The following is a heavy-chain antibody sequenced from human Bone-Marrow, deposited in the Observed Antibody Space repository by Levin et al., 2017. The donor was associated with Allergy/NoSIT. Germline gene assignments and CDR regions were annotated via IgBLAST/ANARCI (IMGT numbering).Heavy chain of an antibody. D-gene: IGHD2-2*01. CDR2: ISKSGGST. Sequence: SGGSLRLSCGASGFTFSSYAMSWVRQAPGKGLEWVSDISKSGGSTYYADSVKGRFTISRDNSKNTLYLQMNNLRAEDTAVYYCARKGAFCTSTSCAAHFDSWGQGTPVTVSS. J-gene: IGHJ4*02. CDR1: GFTFSSYA. V-gene: IGHV3-23*01. CDR3: ARKGAFCTSTSCAAHFDS.